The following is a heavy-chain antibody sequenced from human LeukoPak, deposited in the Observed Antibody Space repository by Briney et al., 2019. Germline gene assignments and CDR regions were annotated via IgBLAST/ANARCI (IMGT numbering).Heavy chain of an antibody. CDR3: ASAIRGYSYGDWYYYGMDV. D-gene: IGHD5-18*01. CDR1: GYTFTSYG. Sequence: ASVKVCCKASGYTFTSYGISWGRQAPGQGLEWMGWISAHNGNTNYAQKLQGRVTMTTDTSTSTAYMELRSLRSDDMAVYYCASAIRGYSYGDWYYYGMDVWGKGTTVTVSS. CDR2: ISAHNGNT. J-gene: IGHJ6*04. V-gene: IGHV1-18*03.